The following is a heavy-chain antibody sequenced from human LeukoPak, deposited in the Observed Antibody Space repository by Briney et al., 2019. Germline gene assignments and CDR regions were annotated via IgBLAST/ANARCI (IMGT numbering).Heavy chain of an antibody. CDR2: ISASGGST. J-gene: IGHJ6*03. D-gene: IGHD2-2*01. CDR3: AKDDVPAFGTGYMDA. Sequence: PGGTLRLSCAASGFTFSSYGMSWVRQAPGKGLEWVSAISASGGSTFYADSVKGRFTISRDNSKNTLYLQVNSLRAEDTALYYCAKDDVPAFGTGYMDAWGKGTTVIVSS. CDR1: GFTFSSYG. V-gene: IGHV3-23*01.